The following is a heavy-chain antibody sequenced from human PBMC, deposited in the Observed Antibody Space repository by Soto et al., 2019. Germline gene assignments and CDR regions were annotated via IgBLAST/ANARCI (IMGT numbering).Heavy chain of an antibody. D-gene: IGHD1-1*01. Sequence: GGPAEGCSKASGLTFACYSMHWVGQAPRQRLEWMGWINAGNGNTKYSQKFQGRVTITRDTSASTAYMELSSLTSEDTAVYYCAADRDPTDPYKWVDPWGQGTLVTVSS. CDR1: GLTFACYS. J-gene: IGHJ5*02. CDR3: AADRDPTDPYKWVDP. CDR2: INAGNGNT. V-gene: IGHV1-3*01.